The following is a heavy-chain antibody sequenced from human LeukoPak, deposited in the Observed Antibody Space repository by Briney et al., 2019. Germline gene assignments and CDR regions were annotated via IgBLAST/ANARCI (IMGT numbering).Heavy chain of an antibody. CDR1: GFIFYDYS. D-gene: IGHD2-2*01. CDR2: ISTGGDYT. CDR3: AKDGCSITSCHLDY. Sequence: PGGSLRLSCAASGFIFYDYSMNWVRQAPGKGLQWVASISTGGDYTYYADSVKGRFTISRDNAKSSVYLQMNSLRVEDTAVYYCAKDGCSITSCHLDYWGQGTLVTVSS. V-gene: IGHV3-21*04. J-gene: IGHJ4*02.